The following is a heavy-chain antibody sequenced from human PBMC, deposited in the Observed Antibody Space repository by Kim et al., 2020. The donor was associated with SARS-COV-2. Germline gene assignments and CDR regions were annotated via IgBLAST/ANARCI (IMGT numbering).Heavy chain of an antibody. D-gene: IGHD3-10*01. J-gene: IGHJ3*01. CDR3: AASEFGSFLDPFDF. CDR1: GFTFTGYH. CDR2: ITPDSDGT. V-gene: IGHV1-2*02. Sequence: ASVKVSCQAFGFTFTGYHLHWVRRAPGQGLQWMGWITPDSDGTHFAQKFHGRISMTRDTSITTATRDTSITTVYMELRSLTSDDSAVYFCAASEFGSFLDPFDFWGQGTLVTVSS.